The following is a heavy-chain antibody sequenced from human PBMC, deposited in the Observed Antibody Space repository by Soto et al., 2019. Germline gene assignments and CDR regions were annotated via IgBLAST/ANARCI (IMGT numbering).Heavy chain of an antibody. J-gene: IGHJ5*02. CDR2: INHSGST. CDR3: ARVGLTYYYGSGSYYNWFDP. D-gene: IGHD3-10*01. CDR1: GGSFSGYY. V-gene: IGHV4-34*01. Sequence: PSETLSLTCAVYGGSFSGYYWSWIRQPPGKGLEWIGEINHSGSTNYNPSLKSRVTISVDTSKNQFSLKLSSVTAADTAVYYCARVGLTYYYGSGSYYNWFDPWGQGTLVTVS.